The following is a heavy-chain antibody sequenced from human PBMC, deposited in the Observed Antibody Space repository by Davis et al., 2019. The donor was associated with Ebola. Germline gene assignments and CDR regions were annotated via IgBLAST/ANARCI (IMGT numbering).Heavy chain of an antibody. CDR1: GFTFSRYW. J-gene: IGHJ3*02. D-gene: IGHD2-15*01. CDR2: IKEDGREK. CDR3: ARDGDLVVVGGATKGVGAFDI. V-gene: IGHV3-7*03. Sequence: GESLKISCVVSGFTFSRYWMTWVRQAPGKGLEWVANIKEDGREKYYVDSVKGRFTISRDNAKNSLSLQMNSLRAEDTAVYYCARDGDLVVVGGATKGVGAFDIWGQGTMVTVSS.